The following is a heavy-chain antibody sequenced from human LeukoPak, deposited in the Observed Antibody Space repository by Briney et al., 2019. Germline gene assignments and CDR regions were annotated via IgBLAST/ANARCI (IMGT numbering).Heavy chain of an antibody. Sequence: GESLKISCKGSGYSFTSYWIGWVRQMPGKGLEWMGIIYPGDSDTRYSPSFQGQVTISADKSISTAYLQWSSLKASDTATYYCARQTYYGSGSKLGFDYWGQGTLVTVSS. CDR2: IYPGDSDT. CDR1: GYSFTSYW. CDR3: ARQTYYGSGSKLGFDY. D-gene: IGHD3-10*01. J-gene: IGHJ4*02. V-gene: IGHV5-51*01.